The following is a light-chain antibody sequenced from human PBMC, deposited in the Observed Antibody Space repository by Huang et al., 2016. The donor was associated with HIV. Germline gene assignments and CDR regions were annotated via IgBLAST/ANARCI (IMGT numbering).Light chain of an antibody. CDR1: QSVDSN. CDR2: AAS. V-gene: IGKV3-15*01. CDR3: QQYYNWPPRYT. J-gene: IGKJ2*01. Sequence: EIVMTQSPATLSVSPGERATLSCRASQSVDSNLAWYQLKPDEAPRLVIYAASTRATCIPPRFSVSGSETEFTLTITSLQSEDFAVYCCQQYYNWPPRYTFGQGTKLEIK.